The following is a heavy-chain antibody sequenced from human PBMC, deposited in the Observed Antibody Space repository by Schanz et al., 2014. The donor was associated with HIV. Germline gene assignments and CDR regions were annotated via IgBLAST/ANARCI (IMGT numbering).Heavy chain of an antibody. CDR1: GFSLEDYA. J-gene: IGHJ6*02. Sequence: VQLVESGGGLVQPGRSLRLSCAASGFSLEDYAMHWVRQAPGKGLEWVSGISSNSAYIYYADSLKGRFTISRDNANNSLYLQLNSLSAEDTAVYYCARGSWYSSGWYDDYYYYEVDVWGQGTTVTVSS. CDR3: ARGSWYSSGWYDDYYYYEVDV. D-gene: IGHD6-19*01. CDR2: ISSNSAYI. V-gene: IGHV3-21*01.